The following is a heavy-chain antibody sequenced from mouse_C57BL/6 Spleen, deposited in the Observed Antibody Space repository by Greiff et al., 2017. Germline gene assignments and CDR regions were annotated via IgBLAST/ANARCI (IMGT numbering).Heavy chain of an antibody. D-gene: IGHD4-1*01. CDR1: GFTFSSYT. CDR2: ISGGGGNT. CDR3: AKQASTGTLDY. J-gene: IGHJ2*01. Sequence: EVMLVESGGGLVKPGGSLTLSCAASGFTFSSYTMSWVRQTPEKRLEWVATISGGGGNTYYPDSVKGRFTISRDNAKNTLYLQMSSLRSEDTALYYCAKQASTGTLDYWGQGTTLTVSS. V-gene: IGHV5-9*01.